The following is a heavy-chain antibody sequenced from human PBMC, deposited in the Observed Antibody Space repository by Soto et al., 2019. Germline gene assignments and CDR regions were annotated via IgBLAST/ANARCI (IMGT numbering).Heavy chain of an antibody. V-gene: IGHV4-61*08. J-gene: IGHJ5*02. Sequence: PSETLSLTCAVSGGSISSGGYYWSWIRQPPGKGLEWIGYIYYSGSTNYNPSLKSRVTISVDTSKNQFSLKLSSVTAADTAVYYCARELSGYWFDPWGQGTLVTVSS. D-gene: IGHD6-25*01. CDR2: IYYSGST. CDR3: ARELSGYWFDP. CDR1: GGSISSGGYY.